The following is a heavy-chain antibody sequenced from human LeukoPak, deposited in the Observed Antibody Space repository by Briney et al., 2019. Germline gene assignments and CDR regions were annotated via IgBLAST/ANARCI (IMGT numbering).Heavy chain of an antibody. CDR3: ARDYYDSSGYYHYYYYYYMDV. Sequence: SETLSLTCTVSGGSMSSYYWSWIRQPAGKGLEWIGRIYTSGSTNYNPSLKSRVTISVDTSKNQFSLKLSSVTAADTAVYYCARDYYDSSGYYHYYYYYYMDVWGKGTTVTISS. V-gene: IGHV4-4*07. D-gene: IGHD3-22*01. CDR1: GGSMSSYY. J-gene: IGHJ6*03. CDR2: IYTSGST.